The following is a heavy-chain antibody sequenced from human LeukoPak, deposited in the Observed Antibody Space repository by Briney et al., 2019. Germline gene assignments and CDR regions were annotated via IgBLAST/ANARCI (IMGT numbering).Heavy chain of an antibody. D-gene: IGHD6-6*01. J-gene: IGHJ4*02. Sequence: PGGSLRLSCAASGFTFSSYAMHWVRQAPGKGLEWVAVISYDGSNKYYADSVKGRFTISRDNSKNTLYLQMNSLRAEDTAVYYCARGGAIAARSVFDYWDQGTLVTVSS. CDR1: GFTFSSYA. V-gene: IGHV3-30-3*01. CDR3: ARGGAIAARSVFDY. CDR2: ISYDGSNK.